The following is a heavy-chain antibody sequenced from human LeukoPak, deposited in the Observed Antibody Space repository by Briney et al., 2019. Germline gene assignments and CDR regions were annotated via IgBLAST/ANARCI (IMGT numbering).Heavy chain of an antibody. V-gene: IGHV1-2*02. CDR2: IKPDSGAT. CDR1: GYTFTGHY. Sequence: AASVKVSCKASGYTFTGHYIHWVRQAPGQGLEWMGWIKPDSGATNYAQKFQGRVTMTRDTSISTARMELNRLTSDDTALYYCARPEYRYGYILDYWGQGTLVTVSS. CDR3: ARPEYRYGYILDY. J-gene: IGHJ4*01. D-gene: IGHD5-18*01.